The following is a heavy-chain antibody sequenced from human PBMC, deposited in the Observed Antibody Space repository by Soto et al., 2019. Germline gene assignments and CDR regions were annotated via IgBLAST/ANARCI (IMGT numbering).Heavy chain of an antibody. D-gene: IGHD4-17*01. J-gene: IGHJ5*02. CDR2: IYWDDDK. Sequence: QITLKESGPTLVKPTQTLTLTCTFSGFSLSTSGVGVGWIRQPPGKALEWLALIYWDDDKRYSPSLKSRLTTTKDTSKNQVVLTMTNMDPVDTATYYCAHRLSPGYGDYPNWFDPWGQGTLVTVSS. CDR1: GFSLSTSGVG. V-gene: IGHV2-5*02. CDR3: AHRLSPGYGDYPNWFDP.